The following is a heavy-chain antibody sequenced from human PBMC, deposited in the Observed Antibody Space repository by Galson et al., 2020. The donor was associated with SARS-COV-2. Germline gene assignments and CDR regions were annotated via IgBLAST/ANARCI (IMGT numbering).Heavy chain of an antibody. D-gene: IGHD3-3*01. CDR2: ISWDGGST. CDR1: GFTFDDYT. CDR3: TRSGRQYYYYYYYMDV. J-gene: IGHJ6*03. V-gene: IGHV3-43*01. Sequence: GGSLRLSCAASGFTFDDYTMHWVRQAPGKGLEWVSLISWDGGSTYYADSVKGRFTISRDNSKNSLYLQINSLRTEDTALYYCTRSGRQYYYYYYYMDVWGKGTTVTVSS.